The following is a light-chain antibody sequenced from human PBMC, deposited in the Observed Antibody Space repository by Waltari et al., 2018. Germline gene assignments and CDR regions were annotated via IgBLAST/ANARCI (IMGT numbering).Light chain of an antibody. CDR3: YSSTDNSGI. CDR2: KGS. J-gene: IGLJ2*01. Sequence: RWFQQKPGQAPVLMIYKGSERPSRIPERFSGSSSGATVTLTITGAQVEDEADYYCYSSTDNSGIFGGGTTLTVL. V-gene: IGLV3-27*01.